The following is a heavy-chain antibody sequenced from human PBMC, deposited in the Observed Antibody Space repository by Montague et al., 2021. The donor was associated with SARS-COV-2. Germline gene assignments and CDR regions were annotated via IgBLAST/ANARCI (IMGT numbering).Heavy chain of an antibody. V-gene: IGHV3-21*01. D-gene: IGHD5-24*01. CDR1: GFTFSSYC. Sequence: SLRLSCAASGFTFSSYCMNWVRQAPGKGLEWVSSISRSRSYIYYADSVNGRFTISRDNAKNSLYLQMNSLRAEDTAVYYCASSRASVTVYYYYGMDVWGQGTTVTVSS. J-gene: IGHJ6*02. CDR3: ASSRASVTVYYYYGMDV. CDR2: ISRSRSYI.